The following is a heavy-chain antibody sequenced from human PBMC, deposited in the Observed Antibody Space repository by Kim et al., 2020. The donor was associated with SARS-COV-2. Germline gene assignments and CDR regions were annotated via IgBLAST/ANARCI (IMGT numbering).Heavy chain of an antibody. CDR2: IYYSGST. V-gene: IGHV4-59*01. D-gene: IGHD5-18*01. CDR3: ARSGRLGPRLGDTGSFDY. J-gene: IGHJ4*02. CDR1: GGSISSYY. Sequence: SETLSLTCTVSGGSISSYYWSWIRQPPGKGLEWIGYIYYSGSTNYNPSLKSRVTISVDTSKNQFSLKLSSVTAADTAVYYCARSGRLGPRLGDTGSFDYWGQGTLVTVSS.